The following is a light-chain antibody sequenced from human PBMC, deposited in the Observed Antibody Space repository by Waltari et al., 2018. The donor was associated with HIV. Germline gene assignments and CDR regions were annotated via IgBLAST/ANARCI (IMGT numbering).Light chain of an antibody. J-gene: IGLJ2*01. CDR3: GSYAGSKTHNVA. CDR2: DVT. CDR1: SSDFDVSFY. Sequence: QSALTQPRSVSGSPGPSVTLSCSGTSSDFDVSFYVSWYQQHPGKPPQIIIYDVTKRPSGIPDRFSGSKSGNTASLTISGLQAEDEADYYCGSYAGSKTHNVAFGGGTRLTVL. V-gene: IGLV2-11*01.